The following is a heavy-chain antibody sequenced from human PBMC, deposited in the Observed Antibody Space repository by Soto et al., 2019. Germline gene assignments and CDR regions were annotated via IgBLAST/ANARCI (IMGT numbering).Heavy chain of an antibody. CDR1: GYTFTSYG. J-gene: IGHJ5*02. CDR2: ISAYNGNT. V-gene: IGHV1-18*04. Sequence: QVQLVQSGAEVKKPGASVKVSCKASGYTFTSYGISWVRQAPGQGLEWMGWISAYNGNTNYAQKLQGRVTMTTDTSTSTAYMELRRLRSDDTAVYYCARLNDYDFWSGYYHLRPWGQGTLVTVSS. CDR3: ARLNDYDFWSGYYHLRP. D-gene: IGHD3-3*01.